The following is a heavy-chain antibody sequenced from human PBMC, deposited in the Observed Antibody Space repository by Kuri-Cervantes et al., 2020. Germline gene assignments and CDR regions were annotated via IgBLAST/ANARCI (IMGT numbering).Heavy chain of an antibody. CDR2: ICGGGST. V-gene: IGHV3-66*01. Sequence: GSLRISCAASGFTVTSNYMRWVRQAPGKGLEWVSVICGGGSTYYAESVKGRFNISRDNSKNTMYLQINNLRAEDTAVYYCARDKRAFGSGNYNYFYGMDVWGQGTTVTVSS. CDR1: GFTVTSNY. CDR3: ARDKRAFGSGNYNYFYGMDV. J-gene: IGHJ6*02. D-gene: IGHD3-10*01.